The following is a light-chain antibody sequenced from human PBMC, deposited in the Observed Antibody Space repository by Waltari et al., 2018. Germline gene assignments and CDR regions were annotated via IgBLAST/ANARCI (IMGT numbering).Light chain of an antibody. V-gene: IGKV1-12*01. CDR2: TAS. CDR1: QGISSW. CDR3: QHTNSFPFT. Sequence: DIQMTQSPSSVSASVGDRVPIPCRASQGISSWLAWYQQKPGKAPELLIYTASTLQSGVPSRFSGSGSGTDFTLTISSLQPEDIATYYCQHTNSFPFTFGQGTKLELK. J-gene: IGKJ2*01.